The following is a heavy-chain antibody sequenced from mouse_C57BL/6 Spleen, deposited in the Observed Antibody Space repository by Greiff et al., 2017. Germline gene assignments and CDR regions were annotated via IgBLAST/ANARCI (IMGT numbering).Heavy chain of an antibody. CDR3: AMRGIYCDYDEAWFAY. J-gene: IGHJ3*01. D-gene: IGHD2-4*01. CDR2: IHPSDSVT. Sequence: VQLQQPGAELVKPGASVKVSCKASGYTFTSYWMLWVKQRPGQGLEWLGRIHPSDSVTNYNQKFKGKATLTVDKSSSTAYMQLSSLTSEDSAVYYCAMRGIYCDYDEAWFAYWGQGTLVTVSA. CDR1: GYTFTSYW. V-gene: IGHV1-74*01.